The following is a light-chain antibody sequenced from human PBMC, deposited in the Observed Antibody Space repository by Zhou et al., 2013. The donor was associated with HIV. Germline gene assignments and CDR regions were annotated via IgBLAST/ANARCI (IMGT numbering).Light chain of an antibody. Sequence: IQMTQSPSTLSASVGDRVTITCRASQGIGDWLAWYQQKPGKAPNLLIYGASSLQSGVPSRFSGSGSGPEFTLTISSLQPSDSAIYFCQQYDSFPYTFGQGTKVEIK. CDR3: QQYDSFPYT. V-gene: IGKV1-5*01. CDR2: GAS. J-gene: IGKJ2*01. CDR1: QGIGDW.